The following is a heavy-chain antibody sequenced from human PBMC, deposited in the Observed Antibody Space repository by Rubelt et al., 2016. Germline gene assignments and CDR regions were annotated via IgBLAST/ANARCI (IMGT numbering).Heavy chain of an antibody. CDR3: ATTIAIRPYNFDY. CDR1: GGTFSSYA. Sequence: QVQLVQSGAEVKKPGSSVKVSCKASGGTFSSYAISWVRQAPGQGPEWMGRIIPILGIANYAQKFQGRVTMTADESTSTAYMELSSLRSEDTAVYYCATTIAIRPYNFDYWGQGTLVTVSS. CDR2: IIPILGIA. D-gene: IGHD6-6*01. J-gene: IGHJ4*02. V-gene: IGHV1-69*04.